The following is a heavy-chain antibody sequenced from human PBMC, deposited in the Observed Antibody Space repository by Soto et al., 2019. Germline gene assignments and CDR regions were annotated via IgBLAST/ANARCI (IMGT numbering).Heavy chain of an antibody. CDR3: ARKAWVRLDY. J-gene: IGHJ4*02. V-gene: IGHV4-4*02. Sequence: KAWETLSLTCAVSGDSMTRSVWWTWVRQPPGKGLEWIGEVFHTGNTNYNPSLKSRVTMSVDKSTNEFSLKVTSVTAADTAIYYCARKAWVRLDYWGQGALVTVSS. CDR1: GDSMTRSVW. D-gene: IGHD7-27*01. CDR2: VFHTGNT.